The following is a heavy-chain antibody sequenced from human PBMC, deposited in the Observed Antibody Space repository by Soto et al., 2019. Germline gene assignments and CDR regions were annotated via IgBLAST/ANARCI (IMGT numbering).Heavy chain of an antibody. CDR1: GGSISSNY. CDR2: VYNSGST. V-gene: IGHV4-59*01. J-gene: IGHJ4*02. CDR3: ARYRREAVAGYTPDN. D-gene: IGHD6-13*01. Sequence: RSLTCTVSGGSISSNYWTWIRQPPGKGLEWIGYVYNSGSTNYNPSLKSRVTISEDTSKSQFSLKVNSMTTADTAVYYCARYRREAVAGYTPDNWGQAILVTVSS.